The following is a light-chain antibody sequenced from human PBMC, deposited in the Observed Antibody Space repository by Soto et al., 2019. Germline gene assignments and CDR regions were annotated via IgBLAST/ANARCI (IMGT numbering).Light chain of an antibody. CDR1: QSVSGW. V-gene: IGKV1-39*01. Sequence: DIQMTQSPSNLSACVGDTFTVTCRASQSVSGWLAWYQQKPGEAPKXXIYAASTLQSGVPSRFSGSGSGTDFTLTISSLKNEDFATYYCQQSYSTPWTFGQGTKVDIK. J-gene: IGKJ1*01. CDR3: QQSYSTPWT. CDR2: AAS.